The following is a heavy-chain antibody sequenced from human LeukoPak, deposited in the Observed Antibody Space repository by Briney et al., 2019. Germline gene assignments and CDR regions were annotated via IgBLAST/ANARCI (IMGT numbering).Heavy chain of an antibody. CDR2: ISYDGSNK. J-gene: IGHJ4*02. D-gene: IGHD5-18*01. V-gene: IGHV3-30*03. Sequence: PGGSLRLSCAASGFTFSSYGMHWVRQAPGKGLEWVAVISYDGSNKYYADSVKGRFTISRDNSKNSLYLQMNSLRAEDTAVYYCARVRDYTAMVSPYFDYWGQGTLVTVSS. CDR1: GFTFSSYG. CDR3: ARVRDYTAMVSPYFDY.